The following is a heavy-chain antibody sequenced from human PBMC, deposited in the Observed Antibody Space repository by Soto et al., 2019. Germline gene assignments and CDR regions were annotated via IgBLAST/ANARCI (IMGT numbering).Heavy chain of an antibody. J-gene: IGHJ1*01. Sequence: QVELVQSGAEVKKPGASVKVSCKASGYIFTNFYMHWVRQAPGQGLEWMGIINPSSGSADYGQKFQGRVTMTRDTSTSTVYMELSSLRSEDTAVYYCARGSGDSSGYYYAQYFQHWGQGTLVTVSS. D-gene: IGHD3-22*01. V-gene: IGHV1-46*01. CDR2: INPSSGSA. CDR1: GYIFTNFY. CDR3: ARGSGDSSGYYYAQYFQH.